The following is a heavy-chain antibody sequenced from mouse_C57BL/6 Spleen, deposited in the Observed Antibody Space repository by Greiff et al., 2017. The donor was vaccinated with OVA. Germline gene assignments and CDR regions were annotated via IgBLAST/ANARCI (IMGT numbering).Heavy chain of an antibody. CDR1: GFTFSSYA. V-gene: IGHV5-4*01. CDR3: ARDPYYGSSYGNYFDY. J-gene: IGHJ2*01. D-gene: IGHD1-1*01. CDR2: ISDGGSYT. Sequence: DVMLVESGGGLVKPGGSLKLSCAASGFTFSSYAMSWVRQTPEKRLEWVAAISDGGSYTYYPDNVKGRFTISRDNAKNNLYLQMSHLKSEDTAMYYCARDPYYGSSYGNYFDYWGQGTTLTVSS.